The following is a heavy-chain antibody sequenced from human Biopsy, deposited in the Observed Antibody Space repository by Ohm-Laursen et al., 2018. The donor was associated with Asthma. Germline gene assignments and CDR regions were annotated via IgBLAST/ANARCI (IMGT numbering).Heavy chain of an antibody. J-gene: IGHJ6*02. CDR2: ISVYNGNT. V-gene: IGHV1-18*01. CDR1: GYTFNSAG. Sequence: GASVKVSCKTSGYTFNSAGITWVRQAPGQGLEWMGWISVYNGNTKVAQKLQDRVTMITDTSTSTAYMELRSLRFDDTAVYFCARAVDYSHYYGIDVWGQGTTVTAS. D-gene: IGHD3-10*01. CDR3: ARAVDYSHYYGIDV.